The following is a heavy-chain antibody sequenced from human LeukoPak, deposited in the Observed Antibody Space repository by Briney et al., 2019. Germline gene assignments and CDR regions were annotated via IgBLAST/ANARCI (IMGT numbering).Heavy chain of an antibody. CDR3: VREVYGSFDY. Sequence: GASVKVSCKASGYTFTSYGISWVRQAPGQGLEWMGWISAYNGNTNYAQKLQGWVTMTRDTSISTAYMELSRLRSDDTAVYYCVREVYGSFDYWGQGTLVTVSS. D-gene: IGHD2/OR15-2a*01. J-gene: IGHJ4*02. CDR2: ISAYNGNT. CDR1: GYTFTSYG. V-gene: IGHV1-18*01.